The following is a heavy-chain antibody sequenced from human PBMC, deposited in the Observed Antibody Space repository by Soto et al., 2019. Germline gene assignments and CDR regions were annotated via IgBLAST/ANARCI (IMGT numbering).Heavy chain of an antibody. J-gene: IGHJ6*02. D-gene: IGHD3-3*02. CDR1: GFALSDHY. V-gene: IGHV3-72*01. Sequence: EVQLVESGGGLVQPGGSLRLSCAASGFALSDHYMDWFRQAPGKGLEWVGRIRNKASSYSTEYAASVKGRCTISRDDAKDSLYLQLRSLKSEYTAVYYCARAPPRGNHFHVWGQGTTVAVAS. CDR2: IRNKASSYST. CDR3: ARAPPRGNHFHV.